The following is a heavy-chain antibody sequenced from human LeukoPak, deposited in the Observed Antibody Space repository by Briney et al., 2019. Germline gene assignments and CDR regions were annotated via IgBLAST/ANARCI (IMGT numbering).Heavy chain of an antibody. CDR2: ISGSGGST. J-gene: IGHJ3*02. Sequence: GGTLRLSCAASGFTFSSYGMSWVRQAPGKGLEWVSAISGSGGSTYYADSVKGRFTISRDNSKNTLYLQMNSLRAEDTAVYYCAKDPLHYYGSGSPDAFDIWGQGTMVTVSS. CDR1: GFTFSSYG. V-gene: IGHV3-23*01. D-gene: IGHD3-10*01. CDR3: AKDPLHYYGSGSPDAFDI.